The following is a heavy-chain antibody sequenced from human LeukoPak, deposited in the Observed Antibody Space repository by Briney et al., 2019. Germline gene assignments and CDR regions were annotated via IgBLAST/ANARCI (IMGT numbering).Heavy chain of an antibody. J-gene: IGHJ4*02. CDR3: ARGYSDSSGYSFQDY. D-gene: IGHD3-22*01. CDR2: IKQDGSEK. V-gene: IGHV3-7*01. Sequence: GGSLRLSCAASGFTFSSYSMNWVRQAPGKGLEWVANIKQDGSEKYYVDSVKGRFTISRDNAKNSLYLQMNSLRAEDTAVYYCARGYSDSSGYSFQDYWGQGTLVTVSS. CDR1: GFTFSSYS.